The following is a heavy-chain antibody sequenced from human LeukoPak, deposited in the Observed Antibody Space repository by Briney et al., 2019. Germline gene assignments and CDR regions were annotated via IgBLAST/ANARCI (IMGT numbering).Heavy chain of an antibody. V-gene: IGHV3-23*01. CDR1: GFTFSSYA. Sequence: GGSLRLSCAASGFTFSSYAMSWVRQAPGKGLEWVSAVSGSGGSTYYADSVKGRFAISRDNSKNTLYLQMNSLRAEDTAVYYCAKETSSGWPGPLPLTDYWGQGTLVTVSS. CDR2: VSGSGGST. J-gene: IGHJ4*02. CDR3: AKETSSGWPGPLPLTDY. D-gene: IGHD6-19*01.